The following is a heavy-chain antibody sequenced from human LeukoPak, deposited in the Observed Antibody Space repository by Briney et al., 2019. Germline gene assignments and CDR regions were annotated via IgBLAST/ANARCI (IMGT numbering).Heavy chain of an antibody. CDR3: AKDREIQLWSYIDY. V-gene: IGHV3-23*01. CDR1: GFTVSTNY. D-gene: IGHD5-18*01. J-gene: IGHJ4*02. Sequence: GGSLRLSCAASGFTVSTNYMTWVRQAPGKGLEWVSAISGSGGSTYYADSVKGRFTISRDNSKNTPYLQMNSLRAEDTAVYYCAKDREIQLWSYIDYWGQGTLVTVSS. CDR2: ISGSGGST.